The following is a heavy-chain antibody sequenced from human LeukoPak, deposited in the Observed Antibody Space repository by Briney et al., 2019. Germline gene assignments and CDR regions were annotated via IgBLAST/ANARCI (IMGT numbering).Heavy chain of an antibody. CDR2: ISGSGGST. D-gene: IGHD3-22*01. CDR1: GFTFSNYA. V-gene: IGHV3-23*01. Sequence: GGSLRLSCAASGFTFSNYAMNWVRQAPGKGLEWVSAISGSGGSTYYADSVKGRFTISRDNSKNTLYLQMNSLRAEDTAVYYCAKGGTMIVVVITPFDYWGQGTLVTVSS. J-gene: IGHJ4*02. CDR3: AKGGTMIVVVITPFDY.